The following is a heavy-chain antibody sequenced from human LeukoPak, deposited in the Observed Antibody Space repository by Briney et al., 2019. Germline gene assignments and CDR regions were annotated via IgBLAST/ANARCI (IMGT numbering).Heavy chain of an antibody. Sequence: GGSLRLSCAASGFTVSSNYMSWVRQAPGKGLEWVSVIYSGGSTYYADSVKGRFTISRDNPKNTLYLQMNSLRAEDTAVYYCARDRSYGTYYYMDVWGKGTTVTVSS. V-gene: IGHV3-66*02. CDR2: IYSGGST. D-gene: IGHD5-18*01. J-gene: IGHJ6*03. CDR3: ARDRSYGTYYYMDV. CDR1: GFTVSSNY.